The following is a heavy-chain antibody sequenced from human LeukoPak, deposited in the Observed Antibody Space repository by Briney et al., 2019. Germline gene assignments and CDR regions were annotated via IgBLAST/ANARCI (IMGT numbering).Heavy chain of an antibody. CDR3: AREAYCGGDCYSGFDY. CDR1: GDSISNYY. Sequence: PSETLSLTCTVSGDSISNYYWSWIRQPPGKGLEWIGYIYYSGSTNYNPSLKSRVTISVDTSKNQFSLKLSSVTAADTAVYYCAREAYCGGDCYSGFDYWGQGTLVTVSS. J-gene: IGHJ4*02. CDR2: IYYSGST. D-gene: IGHD2-21*02. V-gene: IGHV4-59*01.